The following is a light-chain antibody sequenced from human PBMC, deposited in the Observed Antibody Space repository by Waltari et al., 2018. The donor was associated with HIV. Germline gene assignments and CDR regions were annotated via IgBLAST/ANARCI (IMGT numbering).Light chain of an antibody. J-gene: IGKJ1*01. CDR3: MQALQTPRT. Sequence: LVLTQSPLSLPVPPGEPASISCMSSQSLLHSNGYNCLDWYLQKPGQYPQLLIYLGANRAAGVPDRFSGSGSGADCTLKISRVEAEDVGDYDCMQALQTPRTFGQGTKVEIK. CDR1: QSLLHSNGYNC. V-gene: IGKV2-28*01. CDR2: LGA.